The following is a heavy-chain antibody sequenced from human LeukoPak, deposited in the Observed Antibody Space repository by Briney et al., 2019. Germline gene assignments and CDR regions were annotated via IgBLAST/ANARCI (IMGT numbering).Heavy chain of an antibody. CDR2: MSYSGRT. D-gene: IGHD4-17*01. CDR3: ARSPQGTATTANWLDP. Sequence: LRLSCAASGFTFSSYEMNWVRQPPGKGLEWIGSMSYSGRTYYNPSLKTRVTVSLDTSKNQFSLNLISVTAADTAVYYCARSPQGTATTANWLDPWGQGTLVTVSS. V-gene: IGHV4-39*07. CDR1: GFTFSSYE. J-gene: IGHJ5*02.